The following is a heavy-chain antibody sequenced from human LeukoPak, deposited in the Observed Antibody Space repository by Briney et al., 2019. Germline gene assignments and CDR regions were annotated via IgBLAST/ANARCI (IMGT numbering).Heavy chain of an antibody. J-gene: IGHJ4*02. V-gene: IGHV1-18*01. CDR1: GYTFTSYG. D-gene: IGHD3-22*01. Sequence: ASVKVSCKASGYTFTSYGISWVRQAPGQGLEWMGWISAYNGNTNYAQKLQGRVTMTTDTSTSTAYMELRSLRPDDTAVYYCARPGLPLPWSYYYDSSGYYLDYWGQGTLVTVSS. CDR2: ISAYNGNT. CDR3: ARPGLPLPWSYYYDSSGYYLDY.